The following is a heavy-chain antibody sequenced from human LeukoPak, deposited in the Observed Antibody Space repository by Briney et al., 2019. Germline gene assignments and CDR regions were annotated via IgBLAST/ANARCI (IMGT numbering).Heavy chain of an antibody. CDR3: ARDRYYCTNGVCSNPFDY. CDR1: GFTFSRNW. J-gene: IGHJ4*02. CDR2: IKQDGSEE. Sequence: GGSLRLSCAASGFTFSRNWMSWVRQAPGKGLEWVANIKQDGSEEYYVDSVKGRFTISRDNAKNSLYLQMNSLRAEDTAVYYCARDRYYCTNGVCSNPFDYWGQGTLVTVSS. D-gene: IGHD2-8*01. V-gene: IGHV3-7*01.